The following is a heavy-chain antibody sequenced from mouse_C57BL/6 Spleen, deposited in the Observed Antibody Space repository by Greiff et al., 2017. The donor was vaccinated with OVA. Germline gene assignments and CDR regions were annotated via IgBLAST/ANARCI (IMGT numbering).Heavy chain of an antibody. V-gene: IGHV5-4*01. J-gene: IGHJ1*03. D-gene: IGHD1-1*01. CDR1: GFTFSSYA. Sequence: EVKLVESGGGLVKPGGSLKLSCAASGFTFSSYAMSWVRQTPEKRLEWVASISDGGSYTYYPDNVKGRFTISRDNAKNNLYLQMSHLKSEDTAMYYCARDYYGSSYGYIDVWGTGTTVTVSS. CDR2: ISDGGSYT. CDR3: ARDYYGSSYGYIDV.